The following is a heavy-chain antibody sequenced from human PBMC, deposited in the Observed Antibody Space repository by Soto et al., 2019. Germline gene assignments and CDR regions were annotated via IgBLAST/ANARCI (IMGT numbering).Heavy chain of an antibody. CDR2: IIPIFGTA. CDR1: GYTFTRSG. V-gene: IGHV1-69*13. CDR3: ARERIAAAGGYYGMDV. J-gene: IGHJ6*02. D-gene: IGHD6-13*01. Sequence: GASVKVSCKASGYTFTRSGISLVRQAPGKGLEWMGGIIPIFGTANYAQKFQGRVTITADESTSTAYMELSSLRSEDTAVYYCARERIAAAGGYYGMDVWGQGTTVTVSS.